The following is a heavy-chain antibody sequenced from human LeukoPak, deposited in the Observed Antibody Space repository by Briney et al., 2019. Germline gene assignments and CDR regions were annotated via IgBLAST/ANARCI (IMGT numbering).Heavy chain of an antibody. V-gene: IGHV3-30*03. D-gene: IGHD2-15*01. CDR1: GFTLSSFG. J-gene: IGHJ3*02. CDR3: ARDGLYSGAFDI. CDR2: ISYDGSNK. Sequence: GGSLRLSCAASGFTLSSFGMHWVRQAPGKGLEWVAVISYDGSNKNYADSVKGRLTISRDNSKNTLHLQMNSLRAEDTAVYYCARDGLYSGAFDIWGQGTMVTVSS.